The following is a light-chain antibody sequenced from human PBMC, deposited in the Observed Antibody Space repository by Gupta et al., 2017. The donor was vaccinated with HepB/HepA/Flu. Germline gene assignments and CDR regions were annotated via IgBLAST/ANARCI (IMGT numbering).Light chain of an antibody. CDR3: QQYLYIPCS. J-gene: IGKJ2*04. Sequence: DIVLTQSPDSLAVSLGDRATINCKCSQSVLYRSNNYNYLAWYQQKPGQPPKLLIYWASTRASGVPDRFSGSGSGTDFTLTVSSLQAEDVATYYCQQYLYIPCSFGQGTKLEIK. CDR2: WAS. CDR1: QSVLYRSNNYNY. V-gene: IGKV4-1*01.